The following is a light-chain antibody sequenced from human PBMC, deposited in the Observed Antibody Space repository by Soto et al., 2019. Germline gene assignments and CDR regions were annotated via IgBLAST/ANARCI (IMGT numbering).Light chain of an antibody. V-gene: IGKV3-15*01. Sequence: EIVMTQSPATLSVSPGERATLSCRASQSVSSNLAWYQQKPGQAPRLLIYGASTRATGIPARFSGVGSGTEFTLTISSLEPEDFAIYYCQQRQYWPPITFGQGTRLEIK. CDR2: GAS. CDR3: QQRQYWPPIT. J-gene: IGKJ5*01. CDR1: QSVSSN.